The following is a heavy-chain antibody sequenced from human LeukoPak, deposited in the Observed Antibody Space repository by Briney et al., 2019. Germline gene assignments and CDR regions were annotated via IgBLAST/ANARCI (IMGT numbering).Heavy chain of an antibody. CDR3: ARTDIVVVVAATYFDY. D-gene: IGHD2-15*01. V-gene: IGHV4-34*01. CDR1: GGSFSGYY. Sequence: ASETLSLTCAVYGGSFSGYYWSWIRQPPEKGLEWIGEINHSGSTNYNPSLKSRVTISVDTSKNQFSLKLSSVTAADTAVYYCARTDIVVVVAATYFDYWGQGTLVTVSS. CDR2: INHSGST. J-gene: IGHJ4*02.